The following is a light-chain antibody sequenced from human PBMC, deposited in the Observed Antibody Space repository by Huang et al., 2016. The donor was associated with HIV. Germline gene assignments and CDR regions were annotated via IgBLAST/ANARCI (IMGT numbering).Light chain of an antibody. CDR1: QYVADAY. J-gene: IGKJ1*01. Sequence: EIVLTQSPGSLSLSPGDRATLSCRASQYVADAYVAWYQHIPGQSPRLLISGASRRAHGIPDRFSGSGFSTDFNLTISRLEPEDFAVYYCQQCGDSTWTFGQGTKVEVK. CDR3: QQCGDSTWT. CDR2: GAS. V-gene: IGKV3-20*01.